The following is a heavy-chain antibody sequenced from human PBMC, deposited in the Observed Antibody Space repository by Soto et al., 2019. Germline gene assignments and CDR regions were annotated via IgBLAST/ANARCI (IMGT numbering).Heavy chain of an antibody. J-gene: IGHJ4*02. V-gene: IGHV3-49*03. CDR3: TREGKYSYHLGYFDY. Sequence: GGSLRLSCTASGFTFGDYAMSLFRQAPGKGLEWVGFIRSKAYGGTTEYAASVKGRFTISRDDSKSIAYLQMNSLKTEDTAVYYCTREGKYSYHLGYFDYWGQGTLVTVSS. D-gene: IGHD5-18*01. CDR1: GFTFGDYA. CDR2: IRSKAYGGTT.